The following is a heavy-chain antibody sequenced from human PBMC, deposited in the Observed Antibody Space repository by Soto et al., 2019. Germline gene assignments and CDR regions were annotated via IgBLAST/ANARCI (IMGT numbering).Heavy chain of an antibody. CDR3: ANRGSSSWYLSFDY. CDR1: GFTFSSYA. Sequence: GGSLRLSCAASGFTFSSYAMRWVRQALGKGLEWFSAISGSGGRTYYADSVKGRFPISRDNSKNTLYLQMNSLRAEDTAVYYCANRGSSSWYLSFDYWGQGTLVTVSS. V-gene: IGHV3-23*01. J-gene: IGHJ4*02. D-gene: IGHD6-13*01. CDR2: ISGSGGRT.